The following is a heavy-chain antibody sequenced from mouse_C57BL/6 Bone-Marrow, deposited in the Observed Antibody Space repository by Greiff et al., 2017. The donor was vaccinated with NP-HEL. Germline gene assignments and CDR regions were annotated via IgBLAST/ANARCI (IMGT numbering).Heavy chain of an antibody. V-gene: IGHV1-81*01. CDR3: ARSLIYYGNYGFAY. CDR2: IYPRSGNT. Sequence: QVQLQQSGAELARPGASVKLSCKASGYTFTSSGISWVKQRTGQGLEWIGEIYPRSGNTYYNEKFKGKATLTADKSSSTAYMELRSLTSEDSAVYFCARSLIYYGNYGFAYWGQGTLVTVSA. J-gene: IGHJ3*01. CDR1: GYTFTSSG. D-gene: IGHD2-1*01.